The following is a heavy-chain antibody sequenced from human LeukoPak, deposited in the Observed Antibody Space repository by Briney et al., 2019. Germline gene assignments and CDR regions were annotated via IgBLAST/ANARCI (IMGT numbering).Heavy chain of an antibody. CDR1: GFIFRSYT. V-gene: IGHV3-30-3*01. Sequence: PGGSLRLSCAASGFIFRSYTMHWVRQAPGKGLEWVAGLSYDGSNTNHADPVKGRFTISRDNSKNTVRLQMNSLRNEDTAVYYCARSYRSGWYYFDYWGQGTLVTVSS. J-gene: IGHJ4*02. D-gene: IGHD6-19*01. CDR3: ARSYRSGWYYFDY. CDR2: LSYDGSNT.